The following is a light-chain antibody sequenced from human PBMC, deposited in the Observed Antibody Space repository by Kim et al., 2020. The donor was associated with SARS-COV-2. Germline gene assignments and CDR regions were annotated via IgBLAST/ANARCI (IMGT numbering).Light chain of an antibody. CDR3: SSYTTLNTPV. CDR1: SGNLGSYDF. J-gene: IGLJ3*02. CDR2: DVT. Sequence: GQSITISCTGTSGNLGSYDFVSWYQQHPDKAPILIIFDVTNRPSGVSNRFSASKSGNTASLINSGLQAEDEADYYCSSYTTLNTPVFGGGTQLTVL. V-gene: IGLV2-14*03.